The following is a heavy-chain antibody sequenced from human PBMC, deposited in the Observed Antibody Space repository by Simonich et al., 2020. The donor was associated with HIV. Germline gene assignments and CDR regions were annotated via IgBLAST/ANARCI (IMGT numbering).Heavy chain of an antibody. V-gene: IGHV4-34*01. CDR3: ARLTAGGLGEYFQH. J-gene: IGHJ1*01. CDR1: GGPFSGYY. CDR2: NNHSGST. Sequence: QVQLQQWGAGLLKPSETLSLTCAVYGGPFSGYYWGWIRQPPGKGLAWIGENNHSGSTNDNPSLKGRVTISVDTSKNQCSLKLSSVTAADTAGYYCARLTAGGLGEYFQHWGQGTLVTVSS. D-gene: IGHD6-13*01.